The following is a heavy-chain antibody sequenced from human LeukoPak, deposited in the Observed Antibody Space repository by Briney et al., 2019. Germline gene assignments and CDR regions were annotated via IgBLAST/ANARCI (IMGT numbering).Heavy chain of an antibody. CDR2: TNDSGGST. CDR3: AKAGAWGSYRLHYFDY. Sequence: GSLRLSCAASGFTFSFYAMSWVRQAPGKGPEWVSGTNDSGGSTYYADSVKGRFTISRDNSKNTLYLQMNSLRADDTAVYYCAKAGAWGSYRLHYFDYWGQGTLVTVSS. J-gene: IGHJ4*02. V-gene: IGHV3-23*01. D-gene: IGHD3-16*02. CDR1: GFTFSFYA.